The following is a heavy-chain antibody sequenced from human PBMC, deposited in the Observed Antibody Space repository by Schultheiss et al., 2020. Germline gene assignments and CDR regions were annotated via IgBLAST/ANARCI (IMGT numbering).Heavy chain of an antibody. V-gene: IGHV4-38-2*02. CDR1: GYSISSGYY. J-gene: IGHJ4*02. CDR2: IYHSGST. CDR3: AREGGYYGSGSPDY. D-gene: IGHD3-10*01. Sequence: SETLSLTCTVSGYSISSGYYWGWIRQPPGKGLEWIGSIYHSGSTYYNPSLKSRVTISVDTSKNQFSLKLSSVTAADTAVYYCAREGGYYGSGSPDYWGQGTLVTVSS.